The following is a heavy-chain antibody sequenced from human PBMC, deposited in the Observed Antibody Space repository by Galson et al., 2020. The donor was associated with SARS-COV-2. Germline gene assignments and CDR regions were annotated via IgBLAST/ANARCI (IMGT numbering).Heavy chain of an antibody. V-gene: IGHV4-34*01. CDR3: ARWVAVAGTGPRGCFDY. J-gene: IGHJ4*02. D-gene: IGHD6-19*01. CDR1: GGSFSGYY. CDR2: INHSGST. Sequence: SQASETLSLTCAVYGGSFSGYYWSWIRQPPGKGLEWIGEINHSGSTNYNPSLKSRVTISVDTSKNQFSLKLSSVTAADTAVYYCARWVAVAGTGPRGCFDYWGQGTLVTVSS.